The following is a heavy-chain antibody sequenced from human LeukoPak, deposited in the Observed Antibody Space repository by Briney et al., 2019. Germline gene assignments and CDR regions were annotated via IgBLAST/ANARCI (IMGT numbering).Heavy chain of an antibody. J-gene: IGHJ5*02. V-gene: IGHV4-34*01. D-gene: IGHD2-8*01. CDR3: ARIPSGYCTNGVCQNWFDP. CDR1: GGSFSGYY. Sequence: PSEILSLTCAVYGGSFSGYYWSWIRQPPGKGLEWIGEINHSGSTNYNPSLKSRVTISVDTSKKQFSLKLSSVTAADTAVYYCARIPSGYCTNGVCQNWFDPWGQGTLVTVSS. CDR2: INHSGST.